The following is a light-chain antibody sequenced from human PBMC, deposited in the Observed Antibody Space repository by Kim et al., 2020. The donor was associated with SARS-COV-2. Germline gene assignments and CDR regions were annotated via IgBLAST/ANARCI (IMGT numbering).Light chain of an antibody. CDR2: DSS. J-gene: IGKJ2*01. Sequence: DIQMTQSPSSLSASVGDRVTITCQASQDIDNYLNWYQQKPGKAPKLLIYDSSNLETGVPSRFSGSGSGTHFTFTISSLQPEDFATYYCQHYNGLPYTFGQGPKLEI. V-gene: IGKV1-33*01. CDR3: QHYNGLPYT. CDR1: QDIDNY.